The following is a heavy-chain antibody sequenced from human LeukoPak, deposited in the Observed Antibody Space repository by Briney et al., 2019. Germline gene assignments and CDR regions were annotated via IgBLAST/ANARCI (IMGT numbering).Heavy chain of an antibody. V-gene: IGHV4-34*01. Sequence: SETLSLTCAVYGGSFSVYYWSWIRQPPGKGLEWIGEILHSVSTNYNPPLKSRVTIPVDTSKNQFPRKLSSVTAAYTAVYSCTRGRTNQSIGYYFDYWGERTLVTVSS. CDR3: TRGRTNQSIGYYFDY. CDR2: ILHSVST. J-gene: IGHJ4*02. D-gene: IGHD3-22*01. CDR1: GGSFSVYY.